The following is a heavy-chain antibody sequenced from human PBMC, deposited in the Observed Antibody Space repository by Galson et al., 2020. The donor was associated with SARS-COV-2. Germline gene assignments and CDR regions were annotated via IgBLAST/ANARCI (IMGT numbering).Heavy chain of an antibody. Sequence: ASVKVSCKVSGYTLTELSMHWLRQAPGKGLEWMGGFDPEDGETIYAQKFQGRVTMTEDTSTDTAYMELSSLISEDTAVYYCATVPAFWSGYYLVYWGQGTLVTVSS. CDR3: ATVPAFWSGYYLVY. J-gene: IGHJ4*02. CDR1: GYTLTELS. D-gene: IGHD3-3*01. CDR2: FDPEDGET. V-gene: IGHV1-24*01.